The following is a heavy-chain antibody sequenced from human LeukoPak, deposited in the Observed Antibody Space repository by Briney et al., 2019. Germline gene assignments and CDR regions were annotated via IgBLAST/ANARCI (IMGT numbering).Heavy chain of an antibody. D-gene: IGHD2-15*01. CDR3: ARVVVVVATVDY. Sequence: TLSLTCTVSGCSISSGDYYWSWIRQPPGKGLEWIGYIYYSGSTYYNPSRKSRVTISVDTSKNQFSLKLSSVTAADTAVYYCARVVVVVATVDYWGQGTLVTVSS. J-gene: IGHJ4*02. CDR1: GCSISSGDYY. V-gene: IGHV4-30-4*01. CDR2: IYYSGST.